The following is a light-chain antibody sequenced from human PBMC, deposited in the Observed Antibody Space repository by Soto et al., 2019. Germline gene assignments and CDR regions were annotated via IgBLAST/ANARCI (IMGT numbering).Light chain of an antibody. CDR3: QQYDSYPVT. CDR1: QSISNW. CDR2: DAS. V-gene: IGKV1-5*01. J-gene: IGKJ2*01. Sequence: DIQMTQSPSTLSASVGDRVTITCRASQSISNWLAWYQQKPGKAPKFLIFDASNLASGVPSRFSGSGSGTEFTLTLGSLQPDDFATYYCQQYDSYPVTFGQGTKLEIK.